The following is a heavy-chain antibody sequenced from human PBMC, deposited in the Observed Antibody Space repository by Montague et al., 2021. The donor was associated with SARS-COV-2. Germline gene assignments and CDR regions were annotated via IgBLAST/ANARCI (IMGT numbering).Heavy chain of an antibody. J-gene: IGHJ4*02. CDR2: IYYSGST. Sequence: SETLSLTCTVSGGSISSSSYYWGWIRQPPGKGLEWIGSIYYSGSTYYNPSLKSRVTISVDTSKNQLSLQLTSVTPEDTAVYYCTRAVWGVQDYWGQGSLVTVSS. CDR1: GGSISSSSYY. CDR3: TRAVWGVQDY. D-gene: IGHD3-10*01. V-gene: IGHV4-39*02.